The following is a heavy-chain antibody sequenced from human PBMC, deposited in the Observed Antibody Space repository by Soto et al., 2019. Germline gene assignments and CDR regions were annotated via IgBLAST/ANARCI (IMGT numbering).Heavy chain of an antibody. CDR3: ARDFAYYDFWSGYLRYYYYGMDV. CDR2: IWYDGSNK. J-gene: IGHJ6*02. Sequence: GGSLRLSCAASGFTFSSYGMHWVRQAPGKGLEWVAVIWYDGSNKYYADSVKGRFTISRDNSKNTLYLQMNSLRAEDTAVYYCARDFAYYDFWSGYLRYYYYGMDVWGQGTTVTVSS. V-gene: IGHV3-33*01. CDR1: GFTFSSYG. D-gene: IGHD3-3*01.